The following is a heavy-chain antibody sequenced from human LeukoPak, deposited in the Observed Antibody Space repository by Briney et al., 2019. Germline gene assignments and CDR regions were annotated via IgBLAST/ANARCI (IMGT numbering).Heavy chain of an antibody. D-gene: IGHD3-22*01. CDR1: GFTFSSSA. CDR2: ISYDGSNK. CDR3: ARDHWALYYYDSSGPAY. Sequence: GGSLRLSCAASGFTFSSSAMSWVRQAPGKGLEWVAVISYDGSNKYYADSVKGRFTISRDNSKNTLYLQMNSLRAEDTAVYYCARDHWALYYYDSSGPAYWGQGTLVTVSS. J-gene: IGHJ4*02. V-gene: IGHV3-30-3*01.